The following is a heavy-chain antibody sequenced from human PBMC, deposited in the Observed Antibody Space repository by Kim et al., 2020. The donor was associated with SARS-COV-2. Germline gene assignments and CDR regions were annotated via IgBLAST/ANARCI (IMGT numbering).Heavy chain of an antibody. V-gene: IGHV1-3*01. CDR2: INAGNGNT. Sequence: ASVKVSCKASGYTFTSYAMHWVRQAPGQRLEWMGWINAGNGNTKYSQKFQGRVTITRDTSASTAYMELSSLGSEDTAVQYCARDIVVVPAAIIFDYWGQGTLVTVSS. D-gene: IGHD2-2*01. CDR3: ARDIVVVPAAIIFDY. CDR1: GYTFTSYA. J-gene: IGHJ4*02.